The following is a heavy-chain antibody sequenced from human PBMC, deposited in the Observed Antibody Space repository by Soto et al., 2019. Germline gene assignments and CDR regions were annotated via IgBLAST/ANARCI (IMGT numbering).Heavy chain of an antibody. CDR2: ISAYNGNT. V-gene: IGHV1-18*01. J-gene: IGHJ3*02. CDR3: ARVYLRGMVQLVVYPNDAFDI. Sequence: ASVKVSCKASGYTFTSYGISWVRQAPGQGLEWMGWISAYNGNTNYAQKLQGRVTMTTDTSTSTAYMELRSLRSDDTAVYYCARVYLRGMVQLVVYPNDAFDIWGQGTMVTVSS. D-gene: IGHD3-22*01. CDR1: GYTFTSYG.